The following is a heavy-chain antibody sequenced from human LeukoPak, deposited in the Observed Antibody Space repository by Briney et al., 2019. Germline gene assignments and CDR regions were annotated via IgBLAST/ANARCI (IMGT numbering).Heavy chain of an antibody. J-gene: IGHJ4*02. CDR1: GDSVSSDSAA. CDR3: ARDPVGGSTIFDS. V-gene: IGHV6-1*01. D-gene: IGHD1-26*01. Sequence: SQTLSLTCAISGDSVSSDSAAWNWIRQSPSRGLEWLAWTYFRSKWYYDYALAAKGRITINPDTSKNQFSLQLNSVTPEDTAVYFCARDPVGGSTIFDSWGQGTLVTVSS. CDR2: TYFRSKWYY.